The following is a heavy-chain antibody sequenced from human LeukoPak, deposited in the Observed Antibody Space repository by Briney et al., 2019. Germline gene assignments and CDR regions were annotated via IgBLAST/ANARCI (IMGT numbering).Heavy chain of an antibody. D-gene: IGHD3-10*01. CDR2: ISSGGTTI. Sequence: GGSLRLSCAASGFTFSSYSMNWVRQAPGKGLEWVSYISSGGTTIYYADSVKGRVTISRDNAKNSLYLQMNSLRADDTAVYYCARDRGFGKSLYYYYGMDVWGQGTTVTVSS. CDR1: GFTFSSYS. CDR3: ARDRGFGKSLYYYYGMDV. V-gene: IGHV3-48*04. J-gene: IGHJ6*02.